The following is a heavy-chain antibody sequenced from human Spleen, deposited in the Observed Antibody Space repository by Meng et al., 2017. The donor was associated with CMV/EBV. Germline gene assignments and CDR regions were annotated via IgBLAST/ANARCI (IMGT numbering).Heavy chain of an antibody. V-gene: IGHV1-2*02. CDR1: GYCFSDHY. CDR2: IKPNSGNT. J-gene: IGHJ4*02. D-gene: IGHD3-16*01. CDR3: ARDHHWGADY. Sequence: KVSCKAAGYCFSDHYMHWVRQATGQGLEWMGWIKPNSGNTNYAQNFKGRVTMTSDSSTTTAYMELSRLTSDDTAVYYCARDHHWGADYWGQGTLVTVSS.